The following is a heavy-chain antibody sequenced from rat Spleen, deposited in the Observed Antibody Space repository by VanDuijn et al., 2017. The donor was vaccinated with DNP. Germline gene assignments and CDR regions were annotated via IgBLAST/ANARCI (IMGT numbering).Heavy chain of an antibody. CDR2: ISPSGGST. Sequence: EVQLVESGGGLVQPGRSLKLSCAASGFTFSNYDMAWVRQAPTKGLEWVASISPSGGSTYYRDSVKGRFTVSRDNAKSSLYLQMDSLRSEDTATYYCARHLVLADAMDAWGQGTSVTVSS. CDR1: GFTFSNYD. V-gene: IGHV5-25*01. J-gene: IGHJ4*01. CDR3: ARHLVLADAMDA.